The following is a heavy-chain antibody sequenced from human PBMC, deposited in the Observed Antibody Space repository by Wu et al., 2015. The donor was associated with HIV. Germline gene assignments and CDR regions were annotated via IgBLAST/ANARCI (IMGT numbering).Heavy chain of an antibody. CDR2: ISAYNGNT. V-gene: IGHV1-18*01. D-gene: IGHD3-16*02. J-gene: IGHJ3*02. CDR1: NYTFTSYG. CDR3: ASSMIYVGELSPGRMSFDI. Sequence: QVQLVQSGAEVKKPGASVKVSCKASNYTFTSYGISWVRQAPGQGLEWMGWISAYNGNTNYAQKLQGRVTMTTDTSTSTAYMQLRSLRSDDTAVYYCASSMIYVGELSPGRMSFDIVGPRDKWSPSLQ.